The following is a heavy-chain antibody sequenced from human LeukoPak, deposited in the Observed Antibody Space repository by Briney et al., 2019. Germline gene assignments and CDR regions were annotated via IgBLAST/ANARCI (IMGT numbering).Heavy chain of an antibody. CDR3: VRDLYALES. Sequence: QTGGSLRLSCAASGFTFSSYWMNWVRQAPGKGLVWVSRINNDGSDTAYGDSVKGRFTIARDNAKNTLYLQMNSLRAEDTAVYYCVRDLYALESWSQGSLVTVSS. CDR2: INNDGSDT. CDR1: GFTFSSYW. V-gene: IGHV3-74*01. D-gene: IGHD5/OR15-5a*01. J-gene: IGHJ4*02.